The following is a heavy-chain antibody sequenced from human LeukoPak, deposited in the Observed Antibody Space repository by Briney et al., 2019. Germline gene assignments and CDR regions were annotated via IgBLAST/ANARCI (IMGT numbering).Heavy chain of an antibody. D-gene: IGHD1-26*01. V-gene: IGHV3-11*01. Sequence: GGSLSLSCAASGFSFSDFYMSWIRQAPGMGLEWISYIGTRSNPIYYADSVKGRFTISRDDAKNSLYLQMNSLRDEDTAVYFCAREARGSGRDYDYWGQGILVTVSS. J-gene: IGHJ4*02. CDR3: AREARGSGRDYDY. CDR1: GFSFSDFY. CDR2: IGTRSNPI.